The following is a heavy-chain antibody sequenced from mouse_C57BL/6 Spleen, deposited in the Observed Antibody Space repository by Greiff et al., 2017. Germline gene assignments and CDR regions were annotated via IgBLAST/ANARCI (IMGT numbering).Heavy chain of an antibody. CDR2: IWSGGST. J-gene: IGHJ1*03. CDR3: ATHYYGSEWYFDV. CDR1: GFYFTSYG. D-gene: IGHD1-1*01. Sequence: VKLQQSGPGLVQPSQRLSITCTVSGFYFTSYGVHWVRQSPGKGLEWLGVIWSGGSTDYNDAFMSRLGITKDNSNSQVFLKMNSLQADDTAIYYCATHYYGSEWYFDVWGTGTTVTVAS. V-gene: IGHV2-5*01.